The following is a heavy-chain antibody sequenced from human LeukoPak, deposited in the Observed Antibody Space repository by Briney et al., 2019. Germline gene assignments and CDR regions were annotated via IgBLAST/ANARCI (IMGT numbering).Heavy chain of an antibody. CDR2: ISSRSSFI. Sequence: PGGSLRLSCAASEFTFSSYSMNWVRQAPGKGLEWVSSISSRSSFIYYADSVKGRFTISRDNSKNTLYLQMNSLRAEDTAVYYCARVHDYGEDAYYFDYWGQGTLVTVSS. J-gene: IGHJ4*02. D-gene: IGHD4-17*01. CDR1: EFTFSSYS. CDR3: ARVHDYGEDAYYFDY. V-gene: IGHV3-21*04.